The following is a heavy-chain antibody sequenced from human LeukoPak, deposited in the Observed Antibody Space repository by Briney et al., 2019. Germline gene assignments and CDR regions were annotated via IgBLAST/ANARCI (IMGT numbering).Heavy chain of an antibody. Sequence: GGSLRFSCAASGFTFSSYSMNWVRQAPGKGLEWVSSISTSSSYIYYADSVKGRFTISRDNAKNSLYLQMNSLRADDTAVYYCARRAERFDSFDYWGQGTLVTVSS. D-gene: IGHD3-16*01. CDR1: GFTFSSYS. CDR2: ISTSSSYI. CDR3: ARRAERFDSFDY. J-gene: IGHJ4*02. V-gene: IGHV3-21*01.